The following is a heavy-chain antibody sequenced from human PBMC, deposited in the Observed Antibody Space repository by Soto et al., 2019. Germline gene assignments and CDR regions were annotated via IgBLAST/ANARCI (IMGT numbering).Heavy chain of an antibody. CDR2: IYPSDSAN. J-gene: IGHJ4*02. D-gene: IGHD3-3*01. CDR3: ARGGVLTRTFDY. CDR1: GYNFAGYW. Sequence: GESMKISCKGSGYNFAGYWIAWVRQMPGKGLELMGIIYPSDSANRYRPSFQGQVTISADKSIRSAYLQWSRLRASDTAMYYCARGGVLTRTFDYWGQGTPVTVSS. V-gene: IGHV5-51*01.